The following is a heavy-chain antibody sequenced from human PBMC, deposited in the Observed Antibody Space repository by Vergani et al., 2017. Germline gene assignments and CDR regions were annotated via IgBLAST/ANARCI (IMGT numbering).Heavy chain of an antibody. V-gene: IGHV3-11*01. Sequence: QVQLVESGGGFVKPGGSLRLSCAASKFTFSDYYMSWIRQAPGKGLEWVSYISSSGSAIYYADSVKGRFTISRDNAKNSLYLQMNSLRAEDTAVYYCAHISSSGFVDYWGQGTLVTVSS. CDR2: ISSSGSAI. CDR1: KFTFSDYY. D-gene: IGHD6-6*01. J-gene: IGHJ4*02. CDR3: AHISSSGFVDY.